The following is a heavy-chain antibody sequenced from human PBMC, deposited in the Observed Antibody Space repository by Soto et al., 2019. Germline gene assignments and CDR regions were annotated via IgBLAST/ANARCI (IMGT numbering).Heavy chain of an antibody. J-gene: IGHJ4*02. CDR2: MNPNSGNT. CDR3: ARARARITGTKPDYYFDY. CDR1: GYTFTSYD. V-gene: IGHV1-8*01. D-gene: IGHD1-20*01. Sequence: GASVKVSCKASGYTFTSYDINWVRQGTGQRLEWMGWMNPNSGNTGYAQKFQGRVTMTRNTSISTAYMELSSLRSEDTAVYYCARARARITGTKPDYYFDYWGQGTLVTVSS.